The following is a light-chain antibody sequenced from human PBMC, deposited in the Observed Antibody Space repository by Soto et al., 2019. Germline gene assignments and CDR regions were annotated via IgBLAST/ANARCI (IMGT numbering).Light chain of an antibody. Sequence: DLQLTQSPSFLSASVGDRVTITCRASQGIGSYLAWYQQKPGKAPKLLIYAASTLQSGVPSRFSGSGSGTEFTLTISSLQPEDFATYYCQQLNSYPLITFGQGTRLEIK. CDR1: QGIGSY. J-gene: IGKJ5*01. CDR2: AAS. CDR3: QQLNSYPLIT. V-gene: IGKV1-9*01.